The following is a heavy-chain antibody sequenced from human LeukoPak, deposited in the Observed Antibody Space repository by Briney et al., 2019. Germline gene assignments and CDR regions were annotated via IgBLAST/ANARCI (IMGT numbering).Heavy chain of an antibody. CDR2: ISRTSAYI. D-gene: IGHD4-17*01. CDR1: GFTFSGYA. J-gene: IGHJ4*02. Sequence: GGSLRLSCAASGFTFSGYAMNWVRQAPGKGLEWVSSISRTSAYIYYADSVKGRFTISRDNAKNSLYLQMNSLRAEDTAVYYCARDERKNYGDYPGDHWGQGTLVTVSS. V-gene: IGHV3-21*06. CDR3: ARDERKNYGDYPGDH.